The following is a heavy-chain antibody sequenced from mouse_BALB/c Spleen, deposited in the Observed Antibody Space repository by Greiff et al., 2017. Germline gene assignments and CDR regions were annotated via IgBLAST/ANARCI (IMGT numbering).Heavy chain of an antibody. V-gene: IGHV1-74*01. Sequence: KESCKASGYTFTSYWMNWVKQRPGRGLEWIGRIDPSDSETHYNQKFKDKATLTVDKSSSTAYIQLSSLTSEDSAVYYCARYYGSSYYAMDYWGQGTSVTVSS. J-gene: IGHJ4*01. CDR3: ARYYGSSYYAMDY. CDR1: GYTFTSYW. CDR2: IDPSDSET. D-gene: IGHD1-1*01.